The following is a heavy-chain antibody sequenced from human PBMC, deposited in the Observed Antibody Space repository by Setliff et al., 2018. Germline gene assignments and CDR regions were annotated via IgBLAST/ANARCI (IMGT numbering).Heavy chain of an antibody. V-gene: IGHV4-61*09. Sequence: TSETLSLTCTVSGASISSGSYYWSWIRQPAGKGLEWIGHIHSSGSANYNSSLESRLTMSLDPSKKQFSLKLRPVTAADTAVYYCARDWEITVVREVTQYYYYMDIWGKGNAVTVSS. CDR2: IHSSGSA. D-gene: IGHD3-10*01. CDR3: ARDWEITVVREVTQYYYYMDI. J-gene: IGHJ6*03. CDR1: GASISSGSYY.